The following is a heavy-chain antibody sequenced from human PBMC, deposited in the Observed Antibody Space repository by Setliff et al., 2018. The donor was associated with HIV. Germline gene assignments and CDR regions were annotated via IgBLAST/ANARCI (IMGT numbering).Heavy chain of an antibody. Sequence: SETLSLTCAVYGGSFSGYYWSWIRQPPGKGLEWIGEINHSGSTNYNPSLKSRVTISVDTSKNQFSLKLSSVTAADTAVYYCARVRHYYYGMDVWGQGTTVTVS. CDR3: ARVRHYYYGMDV. V-gene: IGHV4-34*01. CDR2: INHSGST. CDR1: GGSFSGYY. J-gene: IGHJ6*02.